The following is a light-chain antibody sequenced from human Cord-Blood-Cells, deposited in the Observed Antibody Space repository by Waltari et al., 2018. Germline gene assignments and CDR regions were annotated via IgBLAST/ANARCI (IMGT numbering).Light chain of an antibody. Sequence: QSVLTQPPSASGTPGQRVTISCSGSSSYIGSTPVNWYQPLPGTAPKLLIYSNNQRPSVVPDRFSGSKSGTSASLAISGLQSEDEADYYCAAWDDSLNGPVFGGGTKLTVL. CDR3: AAWDDSLNGPV. CDR1: SSYIGSTP. CDR2: SNN. V-gene: IGLV1-44*01. J-gene: IGLJ3*02.